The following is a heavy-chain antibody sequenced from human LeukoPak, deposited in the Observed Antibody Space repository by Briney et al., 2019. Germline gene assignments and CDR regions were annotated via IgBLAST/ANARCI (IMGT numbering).Heavy chain of an antibody. CDR3: AREKASTVTYDTFDI. V-gene: IGHV3-21*01. Sequence: SGGSLRLSCAGSGFTFSTYSMSWVRQAPGKGLEWVSSVSSSSYIYYADSVKGRFTISRDNAKNSLYLQMNSLRAEDTAVYYCAREKASTVTYDTFDIWGQGTMVTVSS. CDR2: VSSSSYI. D-gene: IGHD4-17*01. CDR1: GFTFSTYS. J-gene: IGHJ3*02.